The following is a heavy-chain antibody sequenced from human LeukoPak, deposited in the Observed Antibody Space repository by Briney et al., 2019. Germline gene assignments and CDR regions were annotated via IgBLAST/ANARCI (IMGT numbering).Heavy chain of an antibody. Sequence: GGSLRLSCAASGFTFDDYGMSWVRQAPGKGLEWVSGINWNGGSTGYADSVKGRFTISRDNAKNSLYLQMNSLRAEDTALYHCARDLGYSGYDSESAFDIWGQGTMVTVSS. CDR1: GFTFDDYG. D-gene: IGHD5-12*01. CDR2: INWNGGST. J-gene: IGHJ3*02. V-gene: IGHV3-20*01. CDR3: ARDLGYSGYDSESAFDI.